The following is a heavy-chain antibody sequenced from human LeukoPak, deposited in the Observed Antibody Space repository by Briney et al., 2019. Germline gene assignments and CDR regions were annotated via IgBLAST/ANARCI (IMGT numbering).Heavy chain of an antibody. CDR1: SGSISSGSYY. Sequence: SETLSLTCTVSSGSISSGSYYWSWIRQPPGKGLECIGYIHYTGSTNYNPSLKSRVTISVDTSKNQFSLKLSSVTAADTAIYYCARGGYYGSGNDFRFDPWGQGTLVTVSS. CDR2: IHYTGST. CDR3: ARGGYYGSGNDFRFDP. J-gene: IGHJ5*02. V-gene: IGHV4-61*01. D-gene: IGHD3-10*01.